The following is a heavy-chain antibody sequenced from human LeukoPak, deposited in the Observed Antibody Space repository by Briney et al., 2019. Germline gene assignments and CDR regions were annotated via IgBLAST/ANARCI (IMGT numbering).Heavy chain of an antibody. Sequence: ASVKVSCKASGYTFINYGISWVRQAPGQGLEWMGWISRYSGNTNYALELQGRVTMTTDTSTSTAYMELRSLRSEDTAVYYCARVWNYYDSSGYSFDYWGQGTLVTVSS. CDR2: ISRYSGNT. J-gene: IGHJ4*02. V-gene: IGHV1-18*01. CDR1: GYTFINYG. D-gene: IGHD3-22*01. CDR3: ARVWNYYDSSGYSFDY.